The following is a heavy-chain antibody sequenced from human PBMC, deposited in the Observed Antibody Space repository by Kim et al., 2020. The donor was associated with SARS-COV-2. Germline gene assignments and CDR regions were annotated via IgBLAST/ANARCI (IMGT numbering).Heavy chain of an antibody. Sequence: GGSLRLSCAASGFTFDDYGMSWVRQAPGKGLEWVSGINWNGCSTGYADSVKGRFTISRDNAKTSLYLQMNSLRAEDTALDHCARDASLWGDLNLRTAFDICGQRTMVTVSS. J-gene: IGHJ3*02. CDR1: GFTFDDYG. CDR3: ARDASLWGDLNLRTAFDI. D-gene: IGHD3-10*01. V-gene: IGHV3-20*01. CDR2: INWNGCST.